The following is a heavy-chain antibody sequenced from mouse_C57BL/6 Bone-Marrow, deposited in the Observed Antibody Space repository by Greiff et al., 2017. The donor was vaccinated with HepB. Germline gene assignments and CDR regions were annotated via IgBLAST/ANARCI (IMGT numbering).Heavy chain of an antibody. CDR2: SRNKANDYTT. D-gene: IGHD1-1*01. Sequence: DVMLVESGGGLVQSGLSLRLSCATSGFTFSDFYMEWVRQAPGKGLEWIAASRNKANDYTTEYSASVKGRFIVSRDTSQSILYLQMNALRAEDTAIYYCARDAKIPDYYGSSWGYFDVWGTGTTVTVSS. V-gene: IGHV7-1*01. CDR3: ARDAKIPDYYGSSWGYFDV. CDR1: GFTFSDFY. J-gene: IGHJ1*03.